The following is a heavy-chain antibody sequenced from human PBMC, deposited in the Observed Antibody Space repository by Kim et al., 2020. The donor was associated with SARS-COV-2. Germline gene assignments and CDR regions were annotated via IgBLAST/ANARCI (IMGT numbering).Heavy chain of an antibody. CDR3: ARDLGVPLLWFGELFEVGARG. V-gene: IGHV3-7*03. Sequence: GGSLRLSCAASGFTFSSYWMSWVRQAPGKGLEWVANIKQDGSEKYYVDSVKGRFTISRDNAKNSLYLQMNSLRAEDTAVYYCARDLGVPLLWFGELFEVGARGWGQGTLVTVSS. CDR2: IKQDGSEK. D-gene: IGHD3-10*01. CDR1: GFTFSSYW. J-gene: IGHJ4*02.